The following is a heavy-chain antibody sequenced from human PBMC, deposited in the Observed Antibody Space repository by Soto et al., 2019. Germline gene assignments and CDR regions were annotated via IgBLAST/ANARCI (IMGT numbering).Heavy chain of an antibody. CDR1: GFTFSSYA. CDR3: ARDLPAAEDY. Sequence: GGSLRLSCAASGFTFSSYAMHWVRQAPGKGLEYVSAISSNGGSTYYANSVKGRFTISRDNSKNTLYLQVNSLRAEDTAVYYCARDLPAAEDYWGQGTLVTVSS. CDR2: ISSNGGST. J-gene: IGHJ4*02. V-gene: IGHV3-64*01. D-gene: IGHD6-25*01.